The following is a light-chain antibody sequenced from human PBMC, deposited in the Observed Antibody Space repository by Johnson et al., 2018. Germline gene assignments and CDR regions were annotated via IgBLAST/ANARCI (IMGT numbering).Light chain of an antibody. J-gene: IGLJ1*01. CDR3: GTWYSSLSAGNV. Sequence: QSVLTQPPSVSAAPGQKVTISCSGSSSNIGNNYVSWYQQLPGTAPKLLIYENNKRPSGIPDRFSGSKSGTSATLGITGLQTGDEADYYCGTWYSSLSAGNVVGTGTNDTVL. CDR1: SSNIGNNY. V-gene: IGLV1-51*02. CDR2: ENN.